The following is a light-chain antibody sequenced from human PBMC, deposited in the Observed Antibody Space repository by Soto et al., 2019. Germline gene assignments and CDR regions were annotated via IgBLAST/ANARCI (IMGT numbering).Light chain of an antibody. CDR1: SSNIGAGYD. Sequence: QSVLTQPPSVSGAPGQRVTISCTGSSSNIGAGYDVHWYQQLPGTAPKLLIYGNSNRPSGVPDRFSGSKSGTSASLAITGLQAEDEADYYCASYGGRDDMIFGGGTKVTVL. V-gene: IGLV1-40*01. CDR2: GNS. CDR3: ASYGGRDDMI. J-gene: IGLJ2*01.